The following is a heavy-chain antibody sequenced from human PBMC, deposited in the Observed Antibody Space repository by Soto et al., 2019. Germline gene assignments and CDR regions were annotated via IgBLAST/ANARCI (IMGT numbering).Heavy chain of an antibody. CDR1: GYTFTNHG. V-gene: IGHV1-18*01. CDR3: ARDGVRHYDTIPYNWFDP. D-gene: IGHD3-16*01. Sequence: VASVKVSCKASGYTFTNHGISWVRQAPGQGLEWMGWISTNTGRTESAQKVQGRVTLTTDTSTSTAYMELRSLRSDDTAVYYCARDGVRHYDTIPYNWFDPWGQGTLVTVSS. CDR2: ISTNTGRT. J-gene: IGHJ5*02.